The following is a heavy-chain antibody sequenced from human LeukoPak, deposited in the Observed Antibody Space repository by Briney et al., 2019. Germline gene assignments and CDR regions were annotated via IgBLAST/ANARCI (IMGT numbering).Heavy chain of an antibody. CDR1: GFPFISYW. D-gene: IGHD5-12*01. Sequence: PGGSLRLSCAASGFPFISYWMSWVRQAPGKGLEWVANIKQDGSEKYYVDSVKGRFTISIDNAKNSLYLQMNSLRAEDTAVYYCARSWSVATKRGQGTLVTVSS. V-gene: IGHV3-7*01. J-gene: IGHJ4*02. CDR3: ARSWSVATK. CDR2: IKQDGSEK.